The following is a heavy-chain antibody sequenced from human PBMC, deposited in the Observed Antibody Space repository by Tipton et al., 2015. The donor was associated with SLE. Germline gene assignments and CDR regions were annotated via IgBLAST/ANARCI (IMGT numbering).Heavy chain of an antibody. V-gene: IGHV4-31*03. D-gene: IGHD3-16*01. J-gene: IGHJ4*02. CDR2: IYYSGST. CDR1: GGSISSGGYY. Sequence: TLSLTCTVSGGSISSGGYYWSWIRQHPGKGLEWIGYIYYSGSTYYNPSLKSRVTISVDTSKNQFSLKLSSVTAADTAMYYCARHYGGGSLAYWGQGTLVTVSS. CDR3: ARHYGGGSLAY.